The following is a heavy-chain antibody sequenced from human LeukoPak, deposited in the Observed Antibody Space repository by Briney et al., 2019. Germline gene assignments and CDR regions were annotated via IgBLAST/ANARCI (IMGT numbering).Heavy chain of an antibody. CDR2: ISGSGGST. V-gene: IGHV3-23*01. J-gene: IGHJ4*02. CDR3: AKGGPTTVTTRYYFDY. D-gene: IGHD4-17*01. Sequence: GGSLRLSCAASGFKFSSYAMSWVRQAPGKGLEWVSAISGSGGSTYYADSVKGRFTISRDNSKNTLYLQMNSLRAEGTAVYYCAKGGPTTVTTRYYFDYWGQGTLVTVSS. CDR1: GFKFSSYA.